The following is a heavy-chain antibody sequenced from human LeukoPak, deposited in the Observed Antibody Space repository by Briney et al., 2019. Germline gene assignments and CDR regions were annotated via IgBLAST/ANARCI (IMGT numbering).Heavy chain of an antibody. J-gene: IGHJ3*02. CDR2: IIVGSGTT. D-gene: IGHD4-23*01. Sequence: SVKVSCKSSGFSFSNSAVQWVRQARGQRLEWIGWIIVGSGTTNYAQSLQGRLTITRDMSTNTAYMELSSLRSEDTAVYYCAAERYGGITDCCNFEIWGQGTMVTVSS. CDR1: GFSFSNSA. V-gene: IGHV1-58*01. CDR3: AAERYGGITDCCNFEI.